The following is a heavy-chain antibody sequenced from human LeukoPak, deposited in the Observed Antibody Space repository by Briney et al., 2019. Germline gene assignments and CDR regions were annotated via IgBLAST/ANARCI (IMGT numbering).Heavy chain of an antibody. CDR2: ISSSSSYI. D-gene: IGHD6-13*01. CDR1: GFTFSSYS. V-gene: IGHV3-21*01. CDR3: ASRGDSSSWYTAYSMDV. J-gene: IGHJ6*04. Sequence: GGSLRLSRAASGFTFSSYSMNWVRQAPGKGLGWVSSISSSSSYIYYADSVKGRFTISRDNAKNSLYLQMNSLRAEDTAVYYCASRGDSSSWYTAYSMDVWGKGTTVTVSS.